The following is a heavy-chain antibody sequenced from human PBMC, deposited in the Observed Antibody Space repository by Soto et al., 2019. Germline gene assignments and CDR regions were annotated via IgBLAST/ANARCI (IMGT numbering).Heavy chain of an antibody. CDR1: GYTFTSYA. CDR2: INAGNGNT. J-gene: IGHJ4*02. Sequence: ASVKVSCKXSGYTFTSYAMHWVRQAPGQRLEWMGWINAGNGNTKYSQKFQGRVTITRDTSASTAYMELSSLRSEDTAVYYCARTIISYSSSSGLNYWGQGTLVTVSS. CDR3: ARTIISYSSSSGLNY. D-gene: IGHD6-6*01. V-gene: IGHV1-3*01.